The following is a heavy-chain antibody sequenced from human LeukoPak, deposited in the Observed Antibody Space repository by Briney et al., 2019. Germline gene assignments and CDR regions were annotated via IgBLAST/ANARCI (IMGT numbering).Heavy chain of an antibody. CDR1: GGSISSYY. V-gene: IGHV4-4*07. CDR3: ARDQRYSGYDYFKPFDY. Sequence: SETLSLTCTVSGGSISSYYWSWIRQPAGKGLEWIGRIYYSGSTYYNPSLKSRVTISVDTSKNQFSLKLSSVTAADTAVYYCARDQRYSGYDYFKPFDYWGQGTLVTVSS. D-gene: IGHD5-12*01. CDR2: IYYSGST. J-gene: IGHJ4*02.